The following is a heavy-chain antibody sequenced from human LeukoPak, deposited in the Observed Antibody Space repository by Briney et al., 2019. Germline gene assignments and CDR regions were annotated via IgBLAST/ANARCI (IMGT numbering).Heavy chain of an antibody. CDR1: GFTFSDYY. V-gene: IGHV3-11*01. CDR2: ITKSGNTI. D-gene: IGHD4-17*01. Sequence: GGSLRLSCAASGFTFSDYYMSWIRQTPGKGLEWVSSITKSGNTIYYADSVEGRSTISRDNAKNSLDLQMNSLRAEDTAVYYCAREEMTTVSTIDFWGQGTLVIVSS. J-gene: IGHJ4*02. CDR3: AREEMTTVSTIDF.